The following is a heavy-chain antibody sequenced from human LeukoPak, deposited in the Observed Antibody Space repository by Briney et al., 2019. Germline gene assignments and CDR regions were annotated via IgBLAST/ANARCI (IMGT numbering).Heavy chain of an antibody. V-gene: IGHV3-9*01. CDR2: ISWNSGSI. CDR3: AKDMGQYSSSFLDY. CDR1: GFTFDDYA. Sequence: GGSLRLSCAASGFTFDDYAMHWVRQAPGKGLEWVSGISWNSGSIGYADSVKGRFAISRDNAKNSLYLQMNSLRAEDTALYYCAKDMGQYSSSFLDYWGQGTLVTVSS. J-gene: IGHJ4*02. D-gene: IGHD6-6*01.